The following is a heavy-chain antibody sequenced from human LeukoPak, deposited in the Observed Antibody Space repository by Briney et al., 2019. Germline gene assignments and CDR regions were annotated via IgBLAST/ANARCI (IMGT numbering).Heavy chain of an antibody. Sequence: ASVKVSCKVSGYTFTNLSMSWVRQAPGKGLEWMGGFVPVVGVAIYAQKFQDRVTITEDTSTNTANMELSSLRSEDTAVYYCARGAEKEVWFDPWGQGPLVTVPS. J-gene: IGHJ5*02. CDR3: ARGAEKEVWFDP. CDR1: GYTFTNLS. CDR2: FVPVVGVA. V-gene: IGHV1-24*01.